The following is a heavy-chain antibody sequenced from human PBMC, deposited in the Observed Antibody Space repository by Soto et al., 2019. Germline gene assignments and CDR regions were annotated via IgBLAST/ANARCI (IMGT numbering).Heavy chain of an antibody. CDR2: IYHRST. J-gene: IGHJ6*02. V-gene: IGHV4-30-2*01. CDR1: GGSISSGGYS. Sequence: SETLSLTCAVSGGSISSGGYSWSWIRQPPGKGLEWIGYIYHRSTYYNPSLKSRVTISVDRSKNQFSLKLSSVTAADTAVYYCARVRFGIVVSCLEDDYYYYGMDVWGQGTTVTVSS. CDR3: ARVRFGIVVSCLEDDYYYYGMDV. D-gene: IGHD2-15*01.